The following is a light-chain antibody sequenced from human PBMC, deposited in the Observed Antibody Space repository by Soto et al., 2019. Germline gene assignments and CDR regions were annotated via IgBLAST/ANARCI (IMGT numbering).Light chain of an antibody. V-gene: IGKV1-5*03. CDR2: KAS. CDR1: QSIGNW. J-gene: IGKJ2*01. Sequence: DIQMTQSPSTLSASEGDRVTITCRASQSIGNWLAWYQQKTGKAPKLLIYKASILQGGVPARFSGSGSGTEFTLTISSLQPDDFATYYCQQYDSYPYTFGQGTKLEIK. CDR3: QQYDSYPYT.